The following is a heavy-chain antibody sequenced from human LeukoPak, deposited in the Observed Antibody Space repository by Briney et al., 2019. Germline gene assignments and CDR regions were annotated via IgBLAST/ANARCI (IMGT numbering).Heavy chain of an antibody. V-gene: IGHV1-2*02. CDR1: GYTFTGYY. CDR2: INPNSGGT. J-gene: IGHJ6*03. CDR3: ARERSGYGSGSRRYYYMDV. Sequence: GASVKVSCKASGYTFTGYYMHWVRQAPGQGLEWMGWINPNSGGTNYAQKFQGRVTMTRDTSISTAYMELSRLRSDDTAVYYCARERSGYGSGSRRYYYMDVWGKGTTVTVSS. D-gene: IGHD3-10*01.